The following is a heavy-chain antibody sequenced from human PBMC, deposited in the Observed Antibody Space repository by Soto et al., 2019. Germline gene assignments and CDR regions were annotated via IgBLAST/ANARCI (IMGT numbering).Heavy chain of an antibody. CDR2: IWYDGSNK. V-gene: IGHV3-33*01. D-gene: IGHD3-22*01. J-gene: IGHJ4*02. CDR1: GSTFSSYG. CDR3: ARDGYYYDSSGYLDY. Sequence: PGGSLRLSCAASGSTFSSYGMHWARQAPGKGLEWVAVIWYDGSNKYYADSVKGRFTISRDNSKNTLYLQMNSLRAEDTAVYYCARDGYYYDSSGYLDYWGQGTLVTVSS.